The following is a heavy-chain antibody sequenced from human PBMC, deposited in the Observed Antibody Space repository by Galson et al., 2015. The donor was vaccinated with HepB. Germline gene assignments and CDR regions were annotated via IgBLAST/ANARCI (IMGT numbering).Heavy chain of an antibody. CDR2: ISGYSGDT. Sequence: SVKVSCKASGYTFSSYGFSWVRQAPGQGLEWMGWISGYSGDTNYAQKLQGRVTMTRDIPTSTAYMELRSLRSDDTAVYYCAREGQLEPWGQGTLVTVSS. CDR1: GYTFSSYG. V-gene: IGHV1-18*01. J-gene: IGHJ5*02. D-gene: IGHD1-1*01. CDR3: AREGQLEP.